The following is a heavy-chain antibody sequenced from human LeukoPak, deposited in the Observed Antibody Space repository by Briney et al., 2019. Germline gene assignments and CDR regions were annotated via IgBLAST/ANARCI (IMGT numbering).Heavy chain of an antibody. J-gene: IGHJ1*01. CDR3: ARYSSSWYYEYFQH. D-gene: IGHD6-13*01. CDR2: IYYSGST. Sequence: PSETLSLTCTVSGGSISSYYWSWIRQPPGKGLEWIGYIYYSGSTNYNPSLKSRVTISVDTSKNQFSLKLSSVTAADTAVYYCARYSSSWYYEYFQHWGQGTLVTVSS. CDR1: GGSISSYY. V-gene: IGHV4-59*01.